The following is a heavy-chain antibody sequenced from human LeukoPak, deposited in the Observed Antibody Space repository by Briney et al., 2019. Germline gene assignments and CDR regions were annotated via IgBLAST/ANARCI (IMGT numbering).Heavy chain of an antibody. CDR1: GYTFTSYY. D-gene: IGHD1-26*01. CDR2: INPSGGST. CDR3: ARGGIVGATTGYFQH. J-gene: IGHJ1*01. Sequence: ASVKVSCKASGYTFTSYYMHWVRQAPGQGLEWMGIINPSGGSTSYAQKFQGRVTMTRGTSTSTVYIELSSLRSEDTAVYYCARGGIVGATTGYFQHWGQGTLVTVSS. V-gene: IGHV1-46*01.